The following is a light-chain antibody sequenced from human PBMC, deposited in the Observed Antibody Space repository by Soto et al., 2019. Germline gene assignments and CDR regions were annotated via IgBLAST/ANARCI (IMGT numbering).Light chain of an antibody. V-gene: IGKV1-5*01. CDR1: ESLGGW. Sequence: DIQVTQSPSTLSASVGDRVTITCRASESLGGWLAWYQQKQGKAPKLLIYDASSLHSGVPSRFTGSGSVTEFTLTISRLQPDDFATYYCQQYNTFSTFGQGTKVEIK. CDR2: DAS. J-gene: IGKJ1*01. CDR3: QQYNTFST.